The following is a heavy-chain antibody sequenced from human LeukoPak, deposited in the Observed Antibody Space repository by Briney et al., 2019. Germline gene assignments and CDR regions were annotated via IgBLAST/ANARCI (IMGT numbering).Heavy chain of an antibody. CDR2: IWHDGSHK. D-gene: IGHD3-10*01. J-gene: IGHJ4*02. CDR1: GFSFDTYA. V-gene: IGHV3-33*01. CDR3: AREIFGPGSYPDF. Sequence: GGSLRLSCAASGFSFDTYAMHWVRQAPGQGLEWVALIWHDGSHKFYSNSVRGQFTISRDNSKNPVYLQMNNLRPDDTAVYYCAREIFGPGSYPDFWGQGTLVTVSS.